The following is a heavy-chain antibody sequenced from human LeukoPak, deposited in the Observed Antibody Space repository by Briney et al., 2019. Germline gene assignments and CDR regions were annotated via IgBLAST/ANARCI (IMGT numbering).Heavy chain of an antibody. V-gene: IGHV5-51*01. CDR2: IYPGNSDT. CDR1: RYSFTSYW. Sequence: GESLKISCKGSRYSFTSYWIGWVRQMPGKGLEWMGIIYPGNSDTRYSPSFQGQVTISVDKSISTAYLQWNSLKASDTAMYYCARASVSCYNYWGQGTLVTVSS. J-gene: IGHJ4*02. CDR3: ARASVSCYNY. D-gene: IGHD1-26*01.